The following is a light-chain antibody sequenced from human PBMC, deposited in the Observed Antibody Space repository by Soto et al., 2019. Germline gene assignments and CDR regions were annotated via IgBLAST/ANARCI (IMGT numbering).Light chain of an antibody. CDR3: SSYSTSATAYV. CDR2: EVR. Sequence: VLTQPASVSGSPGQSITISCTGSSSDVDNGYNSVSWYQQHPGKAPKLMIYEVRNRPSGVSNRFSGSTSGNTASLTISGLQAEDEADYYCSSYSTSATAYVFGTGTKVTVL. CDR1: SSDVDNGYNS. J-gene: IGLJ1*01. V-gene: IGLV2-14*01.